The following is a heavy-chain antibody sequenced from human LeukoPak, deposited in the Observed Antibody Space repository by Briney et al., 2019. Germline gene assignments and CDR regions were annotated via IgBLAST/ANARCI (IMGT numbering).Heavy chain of an antibody. CDR2: ISTSTGNP. Sequence: GASVKVSCKASGGTFSSYAISWERQAPGQGLEWMGWISTSTGNPTYAQGFTGRFVFSLDTSVSTAYLQISNLKADDTAVYYCARGSGGLIEDFWGQGTLVTVSS. CDR1: GGTFSSYA. J-gene: IGHJ4*02. D-gene: IGHD2-15*01. V-gene: IGHV7-4-1*02. CDR3: ARGSGGLIEDF.